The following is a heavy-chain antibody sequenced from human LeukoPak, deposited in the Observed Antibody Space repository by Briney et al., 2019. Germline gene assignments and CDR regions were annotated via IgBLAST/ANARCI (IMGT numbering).Heavy chain of an antibody. CDR2: IGYSDSNT. Sequence: PGESLRLSCAASGFTFSGSWMSWVRQAPGKGLEWVSAIGYSDSNTYYADSVKGRFTISRDNSKNTLYLQMNSLRAEDTAVYYCAKLVAGNFDYWGQGTLVTVSS. CDR3: AKLVAGNFDY. V-gene: IGHV3-23*01. CDR1: GFTFSGSW. J-gene: IGHJ4*02. D-gene: IGHD6-19*01.